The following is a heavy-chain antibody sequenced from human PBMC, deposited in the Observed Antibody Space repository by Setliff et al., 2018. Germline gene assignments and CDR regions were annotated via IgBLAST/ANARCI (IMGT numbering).Heavy chain of an antibody. J-gene: IGHJ5*01. CDR3: ARERYICAADCGGWFDS. Sequence: ASVKVSCKTSGYTFSNYGVSWVRQAPGQGLEWMGWISGYDGNTKYAQNLHGRVTMTTDTSTTTAYMELRSLRSDDTAVYYCARERYICAADCGGWFDSWGPGILVTVSS. CDR1: GYTFSNYG. CDR2: ISGYDGNT. V-gene: IGHV1-18*01. D-gene: IGHD2-21*01.